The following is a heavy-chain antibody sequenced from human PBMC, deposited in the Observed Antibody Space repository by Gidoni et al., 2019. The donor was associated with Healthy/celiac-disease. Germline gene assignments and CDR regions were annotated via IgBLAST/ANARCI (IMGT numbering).Heavy chain of an antibody. J-gene: IGHJ6*02. V-gene: IGHV1-2*02. D-gene: IGHD2-15*01. CDR2: INPNSGGT. Sequence: QVPLVQSGAEVKKPGASVKVSCKASGYLFTCYHLPWGRQAPGQGLEWKGWINPNSGGTNYAKKFQGRVTMTRDTAISTAYMELSRLRSEDTAVYYCARWGGVVGAATDGYYYYGMDVWGQGSTVTVSS. CDR3: ARWGGVVGAATDGYYYYGMDV. CDR1: GYLFTCYH.